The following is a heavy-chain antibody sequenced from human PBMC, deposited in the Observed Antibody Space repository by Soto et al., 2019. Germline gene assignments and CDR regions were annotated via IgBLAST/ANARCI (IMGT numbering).Heavy chain of an antibody. V-gene: IGHV3-30*18. CDR2: ISYDGSNK. CDR3: AKGPPAPGWFGELYYFDY. J-gene: IGHJ4*02. Sequence: QVQLVESGGGVVQPGRSLRLSCAASGFTFSSYGMHWVRQAPGKGLEWVAVISYDGSNKYYADSVKGRFTISRDNSNNTLYLQINSLRAEDPAVYYCAKGPPAPGWFGELYYFDYWGQGTLVTVSS. CDR1: GFTFSSYG. D-gene: IGHD3-10*01.